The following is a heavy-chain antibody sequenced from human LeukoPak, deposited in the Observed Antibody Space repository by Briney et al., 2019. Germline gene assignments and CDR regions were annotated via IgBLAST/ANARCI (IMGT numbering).Heavy chain of an antibody. J-gene: IGHJ6*03. V-gene: IGHV5-51*01. Sequence: GESLKISCKGSGYSFTSYWIGWVRQMPGKGLEWMGIIYPGDSDTRYSPSFQGQVTISAGKSISTAYLQWSSLKASDTAMYYDARHRLVRSGSYYEDYYYYYMDIWGKGTTVTVSS. CDR1: GYSFTSYW. D-gene: IGHD1-26*01. CDR3: ARHRLVRSGSYYEDYYYYYMDI. CDR2: IYPGDSDT.